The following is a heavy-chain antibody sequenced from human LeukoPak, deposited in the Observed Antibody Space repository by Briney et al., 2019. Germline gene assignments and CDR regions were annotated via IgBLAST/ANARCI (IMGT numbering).Heavy chain of an antibody. J-gene: IGHJ4*02. CDR1: GYSISSGYY. CDR3: ARVYNWNSSGLGAPRD. V-gene: IGHV4-38-2*02. CDR2: IYHSGST. D-gene: IGHD1-7*01. Sequence: SESLSLTCTVSGYSISSGYYWVWIRQPPGKGLEWIGSIYHSGSTYYNPSLKSRVTISVDTSKNQFSLKLSSVTAADTAVYYCARVYNWNSSGLGAPRDWGRGTLVTVSS.